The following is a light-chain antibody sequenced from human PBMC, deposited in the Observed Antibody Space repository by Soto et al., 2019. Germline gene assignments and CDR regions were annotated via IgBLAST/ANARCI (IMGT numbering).Light chain of an antibody. Sequence: QSALTQPASVSGSPGQSITISCTGTSSDVGGYNYVSWYQQHPGKAPKLMISAVSNRPSGLSNRFSGSKSGNTASLTISGLQADDGAGYYCSSYTSSSTLVFGGGTKLTVL. CDR2: AVS. CDR3: SSYTSSSTLV. J-gene: IGLJ2*01. CDR1: SSDVGGYNY. V-gene: IGLV2-14*03.